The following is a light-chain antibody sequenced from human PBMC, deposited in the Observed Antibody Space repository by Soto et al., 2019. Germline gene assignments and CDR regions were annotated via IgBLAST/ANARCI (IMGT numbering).Light chain of an antibody. CDR2: DAS. CDR3: QQVNVYPST. CDR1: QGISSY. V-gene: IGKV1-9*01. J-gene: IGKJ4*01. Sequence: DIQMTQSPSSLSASVGDRATITCRASQGISSYLGWYQQKPGKAPNLLIYDASTLHSGVPSRFSGGGSGTDFTLTISSLQPEDFATYYCQQVNVYPSTVGGGTKVDIK.